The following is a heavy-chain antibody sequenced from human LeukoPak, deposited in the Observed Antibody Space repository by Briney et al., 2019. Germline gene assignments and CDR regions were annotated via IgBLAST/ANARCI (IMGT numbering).Heavy chain of an antibody. CDR2: IGQDGTEK. J-gene: IGHJ3*02. D-gene: IGHD2-2*01. Sequence: PGGSLRLSCAASGFNFSSHWMGWVRQAPGKGLEWVANIGQDGTEKNYVDSVKGRFTISRDNAKNSLYLQMSSLRAEDTAVYHCARGYCSGTSCFGAFDIWGQGTMVPVSS. CDR1: GFNFSSHW. V-gene: IGHV3-7*01. CDR3: ARGYCSGTSCFGAFDI.